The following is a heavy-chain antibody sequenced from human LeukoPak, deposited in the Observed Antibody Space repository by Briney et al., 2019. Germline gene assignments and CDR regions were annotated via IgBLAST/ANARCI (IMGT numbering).Heavy chain of an antibody. CDR3: ARGAPPDS. CDR2: IYNSGST. J-gene: IGHJ4*02. V-gene: IGHV4-31*03. CDR1: GASFNTGDYY. Sequence: SETLSLTCIVSGASFNTGDYYWNWIRQHPGKGLEWIGYIYNSGSTYYNPSLKSRVTISVDTSKNHFSLRLTSVTAADSAVYYCARGAPPDSWGQGTLVTVPS.